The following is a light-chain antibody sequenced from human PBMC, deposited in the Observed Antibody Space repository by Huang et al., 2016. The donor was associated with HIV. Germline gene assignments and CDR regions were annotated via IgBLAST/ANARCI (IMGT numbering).Light chain of an antibody. CDR2: KAS. Sequence: DIQMTQAPSTLSASVGDRVTITCRASLSSSSWLAWYQQKPGKAPKLLIYKASSLESWVPSRLRGSGSGTEFTLTISSLQPDDFANYYCQQYTTYFPTFGQGTKLEIK. CDR3: QQYTTYFPT. J-gene: IGKJ2*01. CDR1: LSSSSW. V-gene: IGKV1-5*03.